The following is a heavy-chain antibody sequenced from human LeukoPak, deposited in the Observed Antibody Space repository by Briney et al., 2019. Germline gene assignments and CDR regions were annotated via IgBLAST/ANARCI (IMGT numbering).Heavy chain of an antibody. CDR2: ISSSGSTI. J-gene: IGHJ4*02. D-gene: IGHD6-6*01. V-gene: IGHV3-48*03. Sequence: GGSLRLSCAASGFTFSSYEMNWVRQAPGKGLERVSYISSSGSTIYFADSVKGRFTISRDNAKNSLYLQMNSLRAEDTAVYYCARADPEYSSSDYWGQGTLVTVSS. CDR3: ARADPEYSSSDY. CDR1: GFTFSSYE.